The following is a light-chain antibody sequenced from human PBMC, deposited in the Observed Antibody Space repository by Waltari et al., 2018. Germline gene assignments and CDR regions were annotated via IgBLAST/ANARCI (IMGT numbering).Light chain of an antibody. V-gene: IGKV1-27*01. CDR3: QQDYTTPS. CDR1: QGINKE. J-gene: IGKJ1*01. CDR2: VAS. Sequence: DIQMTQSPSSLSASVGDRVTVTCRASQGINKELSWYQQKPGKAPTLLIYVASILQTGVSSRFSGSGSETDFALTISSLQPKNVATYLCQQDYTTPSFEQGTKVEIK.